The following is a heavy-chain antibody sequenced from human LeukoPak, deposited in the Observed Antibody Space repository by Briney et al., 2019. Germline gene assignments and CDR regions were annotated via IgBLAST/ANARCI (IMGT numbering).Heavy chain of an antibody. J-gene: IGHJ6*02. CDR1: GGSISSGGYY. CDR3: ARVDEGYYYGMDV. V-gene: IGHV4-31*03. Sequence: SETLSLTCTVSGGSISSGGYYWSWIRQHPGKGLEWIGYIYYSGSTYYNPSLKSRVTISVDTSKNQFSLKLSSVTAADTAVYYCARVDEGYYYGMDVWGQGTTVTVSS. CDR2: IYYSGST.